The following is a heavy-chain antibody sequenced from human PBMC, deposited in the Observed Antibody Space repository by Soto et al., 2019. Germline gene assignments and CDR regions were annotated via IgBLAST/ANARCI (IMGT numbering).Heavy chain of an antibody. J-gene: IGHJ4*02. V-gene: IGHV3-9*01. Sequence: EVQLVESGGGLVQPGRSLRLSCAASGFTFDDYAMHWVRQAPGKGLEWVSGISWNSGSIGYADSVKGRFTISRDNAKNSLYLQMNSLSAEDTALYYCAKDFHGSGSYYPYYFDYWGQGPLVTVSS. D-gene: IGHD3-10*01. CDR3: AKDFHGSGSYYPYYFDY. CDR1: GFTFDDYA. CDR2: ISWNSGSI.